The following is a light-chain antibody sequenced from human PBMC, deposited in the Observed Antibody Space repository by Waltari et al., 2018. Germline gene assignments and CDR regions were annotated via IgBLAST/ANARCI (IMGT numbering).Light chain of an antibody. V-gene: IGLV2-14*01. Sequence: QSALTHPASASGSPGQSITISATGTSSDVGGYNYVSWYQQHPGNPPKLMIYEVSNRPSGVSNRFSGSKSGNTASLTISGLQAEDEADYYCSSYTSSSTLYVFGTGTKVTVL. CDR1: SSDVGGYNY. CDR2: EVS. CDR3: SSYTSSSTLYV. J-gene: IGLJ1*01.